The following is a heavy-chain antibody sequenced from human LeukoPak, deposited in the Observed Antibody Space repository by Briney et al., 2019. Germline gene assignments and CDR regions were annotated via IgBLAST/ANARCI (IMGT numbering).Heavy chain of an antibody. CDR2: IIPIFGTA. CDR3: ARGDSSSWYRYYYYGMDV. Sequence: SVKVSCKASGGTFSSYAVSWVRQAPGQGLEWMGGIIPIFGTANYAQKFQGRVTITADESTSTAYMELSSLRSEDTAVYYCARGDSSSWYRYYYYGMDVWGQGTTVTVSS. D-gene: IGHD6-13*01. V-gene: IGHV1-69*13. J-gene: IGHJ6*02. CDR1: GGTFSSYA.